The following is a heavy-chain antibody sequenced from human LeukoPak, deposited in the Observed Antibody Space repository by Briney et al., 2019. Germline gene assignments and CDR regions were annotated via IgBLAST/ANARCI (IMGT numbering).Heavy chain of an antibody. J-gene: IGHJ4*02. CDR3: AREKQLYRAVDY. D-gene: IGHD6-6*01. V-gene: IGHV3-7*01. CDR1: GLTFSDHS. Sequence: GGSLRLSCVAPGLTFSDHSMMWVRQAPGKGLEWVANIKRDGSEKNYVDSVRGRFTVSRDNRENTLYLQMNSLRAEDTAVYYCAREKQLYRAVDYWGQGTLVTVSS. CDR2: IKRDGSEK.